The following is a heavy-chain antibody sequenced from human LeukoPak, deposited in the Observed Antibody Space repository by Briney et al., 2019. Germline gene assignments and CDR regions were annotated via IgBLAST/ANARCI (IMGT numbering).Heavy chain of an antibody. CDR1: GGSISSGDYY. J-gene: IGHJ3*02. D-gene: IGHD3-3*01. Sequence: PSETLSLTCTVSGGSISSGDYYWSWIRQPPGKGLEWIGYIYYSGSTYYNPSLKSRITISVDTSKNQFSLKLTSVTAADTAVYYFARVGFGVIIPPYAFDIWGQGTMSPSLQ. V-gene: IGHV4-30-4*08. CDR2: IYYSGST. CDR3: ARVGFGVIIPPYAFDI.